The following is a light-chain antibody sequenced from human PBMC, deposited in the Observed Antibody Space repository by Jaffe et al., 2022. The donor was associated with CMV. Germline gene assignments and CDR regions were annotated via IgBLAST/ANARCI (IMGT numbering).Light chain of an antibody. V-gene: IGKV1-9*01. CDR1: QGISSY. CDR3: QQLYSYPLT. CDR2: AAS. J-gene: IGKJ4*01. Sequence: IQLTQSPSSLSASVGDRVTITCRASQGISSYLAWYQQKSGKAPKLLIDAASTLQSGVPSRFSGSGSGTDFTLTISSLQPEDFATYFCQQLYSYPLTFGGGTKVEIK.